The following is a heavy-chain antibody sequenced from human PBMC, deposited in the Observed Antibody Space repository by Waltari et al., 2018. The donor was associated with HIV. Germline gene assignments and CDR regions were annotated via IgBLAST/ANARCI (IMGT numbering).Heavy chain of an antibody. Sequence: EVQLVESGGGLVKPGGSLRLPCSAAGCIFTTAWMSWVRQAPGKGLELVGRIKNIADGGTTECGATVKGRFTISRDDSQNTVFLQMNSLKTEDTAVYFCVTGLLYKRYWGQGTLVTVSS. CDR1: GCIFTTAW. CDR2: IKNIADGGTT. J-gene: IGHJ4*02. D-gene: IGHD1-1*01. V-gene: IGHV3-15*01. CDR3: VTGLLYKRY.